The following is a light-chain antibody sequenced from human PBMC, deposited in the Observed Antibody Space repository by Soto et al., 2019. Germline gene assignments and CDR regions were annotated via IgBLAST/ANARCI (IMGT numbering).Light chain of an antibody. CDR1: QSLLHRNGENY. J-gene: IGKJ2*03. Sequence: EIVMTQSPVSLSVTPGEPASISCRSTQSLLHRNGENYLDWYFQKPGQPPQLLIYLGSSRAPGVPDRFSGSGSGTDFTLKISRVEAEDVGVYYCMQGLQIVYSFGQGTKLEMK. V-gene: IGKV2-28*01. CDR3: MQGLQIVYS. CDR2: LGS.